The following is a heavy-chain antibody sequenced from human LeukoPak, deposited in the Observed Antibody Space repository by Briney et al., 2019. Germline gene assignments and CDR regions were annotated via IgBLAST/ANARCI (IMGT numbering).Heavy chain of an antibody. Sequence: PSETLSLTCTVSSGSLSTYYWSWIRQPAGKGLEWIGRIYTSGSTNYNPSLKSRVTMSVDTSKNQFSLKLSSVTAADTAVYYCASTSDSGGYYYDYWGQGTLVTVSS. V-gene: IGHV4-4*07. CDR3: ASTSDSGGYYYDY. CDR2: IYTSGST. D-gene: IGHD3-22*01. J-gene: IGHJ4*02. CDR1: SGSLSTYY.